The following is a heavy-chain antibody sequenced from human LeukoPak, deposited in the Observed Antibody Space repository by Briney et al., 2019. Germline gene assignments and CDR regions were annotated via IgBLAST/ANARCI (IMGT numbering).Heavy chain of an antibody. CDR3: ARDIRDSSSWLYNWFDP. D-gene: IGHD6-13*01. CDR1: GGSISSGGYY. J-gene: IGHJ5*02. V-gene: IGHV4-31*03. Sequence: SETLSLTCTVSGGSISSGGYYWSWIRQHPGKGLEWIGYIYYSGSTYYNPPLKSRVTISVDTSKNQFSLKLSSVTAADTAVYYCARDIRDSSSWLYNWFDPWGQGTLVTVSS. CDR2: IYYSGST.